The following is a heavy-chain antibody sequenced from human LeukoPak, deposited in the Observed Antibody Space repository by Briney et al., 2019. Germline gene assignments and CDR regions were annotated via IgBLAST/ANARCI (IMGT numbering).Heavy chain of an antibody. V-gene: IGHV4-30-4*08. Sequence: SETLSLTCTVSGGSISSGDYYWSWIRQPPGKGLEWIGYIYYSGSTYYNPSLKSRVTISVDTSKNQFSLKLSSVTAADTAVYYCARDYAASPFTDYYYYYMDVWGKGTTVTVSS. CDR1: GGSISSGDYY. CDR2: IYYSGST. CDR3: ARDYAASPFTDYYYYYMDV. J-gene: IGHJ6*03. D-gene: IGHD3-16*01.